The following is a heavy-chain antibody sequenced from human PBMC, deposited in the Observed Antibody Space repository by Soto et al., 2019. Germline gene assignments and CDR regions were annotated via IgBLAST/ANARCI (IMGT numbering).Heavy chain of an antibody. Sequence: GGSLRLSCAASGFTFSSYAMHWVRQAPGKGLEWVAVISYDGSNKYYADSVKGRFTISRDNSKNTLYLQMNSLRAEDTAVYYCARDQTYYDFWSGPFGGMDVWGQGTTVTVSS. CDR2: ISYDGSNK. V-gene: IGHV3-30-3*01. CDR3: ARDQTYYDFWSGPFGGMDV. J-gene: IGHJ6*02. CDR1: GFTFSSYA. D-gene: IGHD3-3*01.